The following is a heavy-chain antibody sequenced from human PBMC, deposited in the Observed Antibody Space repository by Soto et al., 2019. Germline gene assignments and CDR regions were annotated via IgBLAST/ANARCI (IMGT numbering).Heavy chain of an antibody. D-gene: IGHD2-15*01. CDR3: ARVKVAPNAFDM. Sequence: ASVKVSCKASGYTFTSYGISWVRQAPGQGLEWMGWLSVYNGNTNYAQKFQGRVTMTTDTSTTTAYMELRSLRSDDTAVYYCARVKVAPNAFDMWGQGTMVTVSS. CDR2: LSVYNGNT. J-gene: IGHJ3*02. CDR1: GYTFTSYG. V-gene: IGHV1-18*01.